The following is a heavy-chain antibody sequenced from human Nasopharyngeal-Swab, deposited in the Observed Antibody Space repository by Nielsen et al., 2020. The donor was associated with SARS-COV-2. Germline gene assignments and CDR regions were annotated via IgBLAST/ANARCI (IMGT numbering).Heavy chain of an antibody. CDR1: GYSFSSYW. V-gene: IGHV5-51*01. D-gene: IGHD6-6*01. J-gene: IGHJ5*02. CDR3: ARRNQMAARAFDP. Sequence: GEALKTSCKGSGYSFSSYWNGWVRQMPGKGLEWMGIIYPGDSETRYSPSLQGQVTITDDKSINTAYLQRRSLKASDTAMYYCARRNQMAARAFDPWGQGTLVTVSS. CDR2: IYPGDSET.